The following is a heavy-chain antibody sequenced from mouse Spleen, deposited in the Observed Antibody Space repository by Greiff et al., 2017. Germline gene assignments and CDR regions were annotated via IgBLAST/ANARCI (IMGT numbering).Heavy chain of an antibody. J-gene: IGHJ4*01. V-gene: IGHV1-66*01. CDR3: ARRLLRPHYYAMDY. CDR2: IYPGSGNT. Sequence: QVQLQQSGPELVKPGASVKISCKASGYSFTSYYIHWVKQRPGQGLEWIGWIYPGSGNTKYNEKFKGKATLTADTSSSTAYMQLSSLTSEDSAVYYCARRLLRPHYYAMDYWGQGTSVTVSS. D-gene: IGHD1-2*01. CDR1: GYSFTSYY.